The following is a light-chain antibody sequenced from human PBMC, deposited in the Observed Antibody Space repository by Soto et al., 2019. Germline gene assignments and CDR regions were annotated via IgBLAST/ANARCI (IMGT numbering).Light chain of an antibody. CDR2: DVS. Sequence: QSVLTQPRSVSGSPGQSVTISCTGTSXNVGRYNHVPWYQHHPGKAPKLMIYDVSKRPSGVPDRFSGSKSGNTASLTISGLQAEDEADYYCCSYGGSLYVFGTGTKFTVL. J-gene: IGLJ1*01. V-gene: IGLV2-11*01. CDR1: SXNVGRYNH. CDR3: CSYGGSLYV.